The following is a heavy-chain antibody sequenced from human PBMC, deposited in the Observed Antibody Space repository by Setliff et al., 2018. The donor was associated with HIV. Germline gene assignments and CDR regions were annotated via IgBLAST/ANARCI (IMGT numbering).Heavy chain of an antibody. D-gene: IGHD6-13*01. J-gene: IGHJ3*01. CDR1: GYRFASYG. V-gene: IGHV1-18*01. Sequence: ASFNFSCKASGYRFASYGITWVRHAPGQGLEWMGWISVHNGGTKFAQKFQDRLTMTTDTSTTTAYMDLKSLRSDDTAVYYCARVLPADGYAFDLWGQGTMVTVSS. CDR2: ISVHNGGT. CDR3: ARVLPADGYAFDL.